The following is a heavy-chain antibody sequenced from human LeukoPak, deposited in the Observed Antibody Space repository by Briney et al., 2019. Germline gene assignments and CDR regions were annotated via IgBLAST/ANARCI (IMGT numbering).Heavy chain of an antibody. J-gene: IGHJ4*02. CDR2: IYYSGST. D-gene: IGHD4-17*01. CDR3: ARGTKYGPLDY. Sequence: PSETLSLTCTVSGGSISSYYWSWIRQPPGKGLEWIWYIYYSGSTNYNPSLKSRVTISVDTSNNQFSLKLSSVTAADTAVYYCARGTKYGPLDYWGQGTLVTVSS. CDR1: GGSISSYY. V-gene: IGHV4-59*01.